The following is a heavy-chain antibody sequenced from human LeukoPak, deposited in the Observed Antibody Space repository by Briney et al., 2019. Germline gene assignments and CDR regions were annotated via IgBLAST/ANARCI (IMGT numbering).Heavy chain of an antibody. D-gene: IGHD3-10*01. CDR1: GYTFTGYY. J-gene: IGHJ5*02. V-gene: IGHV1-2*02. Sequence: ASLKVSCKASGYTFTGYYIHWVRQAPGQGLEWMGWINPNSGGTNYAQKFQGRVTMTRDTSISTAYMELSRLRSDDTAVYYCATDRITMVRGFDPWGQGTLVTVSS. CDR2: INPNSGGT. CDR3: ATDRITMVRGFDP.